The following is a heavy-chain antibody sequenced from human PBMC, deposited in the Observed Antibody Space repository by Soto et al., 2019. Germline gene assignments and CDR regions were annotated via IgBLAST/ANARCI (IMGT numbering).Heavy chain of an antibody. D-gene: IGHD2-2*01. V-gene: IGHV3-30*03. CDR1: GFTFSSYG. CDR3: ARAANWFDP. Sequence: QVQLVESGGGVVQPGRSLRLSCAASGFTFSSYGMHWVRQAPGKGLEWVAVISYDGSNKYYADSVKGRFTISRDNSKNTLSLQMNSLRAEDTAVYYCARAANWFDPWGQGTLVTVSS. CDR2: ISYDGSNK. J-gene: IGHJ5*02.